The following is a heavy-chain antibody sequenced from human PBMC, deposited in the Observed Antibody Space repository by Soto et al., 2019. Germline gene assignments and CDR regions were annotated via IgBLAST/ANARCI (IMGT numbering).Heavy chain of an antibody. CDR3: ARGYYDSSGYQGDAFDI. Sequence: SETLSLTCTVSGGSISSYYWSWIRQPAGKGLEWIGRIYTSGSTNYNPSLKSRVTMSVDTSKNQFSLKLGSVTAADTAVYYCARGYYDSSGYQGDAFDIWGQGTMVTVSS. J-gene: IGHJ3*02. CDR2: IYTSGST. D-gene: IGHD3-22*01. V-gene: IGHV4-4*07. CDR1: GGSISSYY.